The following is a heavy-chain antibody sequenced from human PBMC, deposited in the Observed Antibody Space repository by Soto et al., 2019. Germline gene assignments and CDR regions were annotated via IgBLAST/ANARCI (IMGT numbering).Heavy chain of an antibody. CDR1: GYTFIDYH. CDR2: INPTGGRT. J-gene: IGHJ3*02. Sequence: QEQLVQSGAEVRQPGASVKVSCKASGYTFIDYHIHWLRQAPGQGLEWLADINPTGGRTNCAQKFQGRLTGTRDSSTSSVYMELSSLTSEDTAVYYCARGPSSGAFDIWGQGTMVTISS. CDR3: ARGPSSGAFDI. D-gene: IGHD6-25*01. V-gene: IGHV1-46*01.